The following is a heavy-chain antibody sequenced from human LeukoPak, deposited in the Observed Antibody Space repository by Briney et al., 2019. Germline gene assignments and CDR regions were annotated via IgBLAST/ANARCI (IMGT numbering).Heavy chain of an antibody. CDR1: GFTFSDST. J-gene: IGHJ4*02. CDR2: IRNKGNDYAT. V-gene: IGHV3-73*01. CDR3: TSFYYYDSSSPIGLVRY. D-gene: IGHD3-22*01. Sequence: GGSLKLSCAASGFTFSDSTIHWVRQASGKGLEWVGRIRNKGNDYATAYAASVKGRFTISRDDSNNTAYLQMNSLKTEDTAVYYCTSFYYYDSSSPIGLVRYWGQGTLVTVSS.